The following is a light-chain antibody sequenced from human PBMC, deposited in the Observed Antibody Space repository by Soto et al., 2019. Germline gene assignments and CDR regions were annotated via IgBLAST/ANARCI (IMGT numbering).Light chain of an antibody. CDR2: GAS. V-gene: IGKV3-20*01. CDR3: QQYGSSPLT. J-gene: IGKJ1*01. Sequence: EIVLTQSPGTLSLSPGERATLSCRASQSVRSDYLAWYQQKPGQAPRLHIYGASTRATGIPDRFTGSGSGTDFTLTISRLEPEDCAVYYCQQYGSSPLTFGQGTKLEIK. CDR1: QSVRSDY.